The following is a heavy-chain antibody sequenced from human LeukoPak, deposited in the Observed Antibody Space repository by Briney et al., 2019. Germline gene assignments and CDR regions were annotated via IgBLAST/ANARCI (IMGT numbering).Heavy chain of an antibody. CDR2: IRYDGSNK. CDR1: GFTFSSYG. V-gene: IGHV3-30*02. Sequence: GGSLRLSCAASGFTFSSYGMHWVRQAPGKGLEWVAFIRYDGSNKYYADSVKGRFTISRDNSKNTLYLQMNSLRAEDTAVYYCAKSKSRIFGVVTLDYWGQGTLVTVSS. CDR3: AKSKSRIFGVVTLDY. D-gene: IGHD3-3*01. J-gene: IGHJ4*02.